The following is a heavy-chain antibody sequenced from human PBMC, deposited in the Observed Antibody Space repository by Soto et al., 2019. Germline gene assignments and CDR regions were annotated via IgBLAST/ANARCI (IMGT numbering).Heavy chain of an antibody. Sequence: ASVTVSCHASGGTFSSDAISWVREAPGHGLEWMGGIIPIFGTANYAQKFQGRVTITADESTSTAYMELSSLRSEATAVYYCSRARVDSTGYYTVDSFDIWGQGTMVTVSS. V-gene: IGHV1-69*13. D-gene: IGHD3-22*01. CDR3: SRARVDSTGYYTVDSFDI. CDR1: GGTFSSDA. CDR2: IIPIFGTA. J-gene: IGHJ3*02.